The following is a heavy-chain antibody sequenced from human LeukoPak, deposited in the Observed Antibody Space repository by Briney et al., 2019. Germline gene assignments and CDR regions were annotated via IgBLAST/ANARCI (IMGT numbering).Heavy chain of an antibody. J-gene: IGHJ4*02. CDR3: AISPLRGGMYYFDY. CDR1: GYTFTGYY. CDR2: INPNSGAA. Sequence: GASVKVSCKASGYTFTGYYMHWVRQAPGQGLEWMGWINPNSGAANYAQKFQGRVIMTRDTSISTAYMDLTSLRSDDTAVYFCAISPLRGGMYYFDYWGQGTLVTVSS. V-gene: IGHV1-2*02. D-gene: IGHD4-23*01.